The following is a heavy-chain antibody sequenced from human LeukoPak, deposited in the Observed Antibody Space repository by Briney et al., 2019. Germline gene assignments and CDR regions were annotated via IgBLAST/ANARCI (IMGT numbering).Heavy chain of an antibody. J-gene: IGHJ5*02. Sequence: SETLSLTCTVSGGSISSYYWSWIRQPPGKGLEWIGYIYYSGSTNYNPSLKSRVTISVDTSKNQFSLKLSSVTAADTAVYYCARAVYGSSWYVGRTNNNWFDPWGQGTLVTVSS. CDR3: ARAVYGSSWYVGRTNNNWFDP. D-gene: IGHD6-13*01. CDR1: GGSISSYY. V-gene: IGHV4-59*01. CDR2: IYYSGST.